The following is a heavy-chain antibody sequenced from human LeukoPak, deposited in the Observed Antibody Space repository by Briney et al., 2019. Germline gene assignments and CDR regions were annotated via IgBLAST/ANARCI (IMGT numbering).Heavy chain of an antibody. CDR3: ARRPGRTPVAGQRNNWFDP. D-gene: IGHD6-19*01. J-gene: IGHJ5*02. CDR2: IYYSGST. CDR1: GGSISSSSYY. V-gene: IGHV4-39*07. Sequence: SETLSLTCTVSGGSISSSSYYWGWIRQPPGKGLEWIGSIYYSGSTYYNPSLKSRVTISVDTSKNQFSLKLSSVTAADTAVYYCARRPGRTPVAGQRNNWFDPWGQGTLVTVSS.